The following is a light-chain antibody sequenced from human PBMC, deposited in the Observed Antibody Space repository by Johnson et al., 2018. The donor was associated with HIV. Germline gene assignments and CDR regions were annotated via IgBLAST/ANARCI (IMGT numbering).Light chain of an antibody. Sequence: QSVLTQPPSVSAAPGQKVTISCSGSSSNIGNNYVSWYQQLPGTAPKLLIYDNNERPSGIPDRFSGSKSGTSATLGITGLQTGDEADYYCGTWDNGLINYVFGTGTKVTVL. CDR2: DNN. V-gene: IGLV1-51*01. CDR1: SSNIGNNY. CDR3: GTWDNGLINYV. J-gene: IGLJ1*01.